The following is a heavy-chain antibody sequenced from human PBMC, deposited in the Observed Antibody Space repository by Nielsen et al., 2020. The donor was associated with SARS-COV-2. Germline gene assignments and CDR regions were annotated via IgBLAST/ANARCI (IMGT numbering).Heavy chain of an antibody. D-gene: IGHD2-15*01. J-gene: IGHJ4*02. CDR2: ISSSSSYT. CDR3: ARAVVSSPLYYFDY. Sequence: GESLKISCAASGFTFSDYYMSWIRQAPGKGLERVSYISSSSSYTNYADSVKGRFTISRDNAKNSLYLQMNSLRAEDTAVYYCARAVVSSPLYYFDYWGQGTLVTVSS. CDR1: GFTFSDYY. V-gene: IGHV3-11*05.